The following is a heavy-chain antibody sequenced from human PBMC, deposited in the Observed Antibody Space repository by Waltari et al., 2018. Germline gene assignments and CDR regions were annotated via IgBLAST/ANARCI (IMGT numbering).Heavy chain of an antibody. CDR3: ASLGGYDWDGAYNWFDP. V-gene: IGHV4-38-2*01. D-gene: IGHD5-12*01. J-gene: IGHJ5*02. CDR1: GYSLSSGYY. CDR2: IYHSGST. Sequence: QVQLQESGPGLVKPSETLSLTCAVSGYSLSSGYYWGWIRQPPGKGLEWIGSIYHSGSTYYNPSLKSRVTISVDTSKNQFSLKLSSVTAADTAVYYCASLGGYDWDGAYNWFDPWGQGTLVTVSS.